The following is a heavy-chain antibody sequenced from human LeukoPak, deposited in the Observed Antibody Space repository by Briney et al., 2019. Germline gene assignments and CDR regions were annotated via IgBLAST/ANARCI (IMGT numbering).Heavy chain of an antibody. CDR2: ISAYNGNT. CDR3: AREVPEGQWLVPYYYGMDV. Sequence: ASVKVSCKASGYTFTSYGISWVRQAPGQGLEWMGWISAYNGNTNYAQKLQGRVTMTTDTSTSTAYMELRSLRSDDTAVYYCAREVPEGQWLVPYYYGMDVWGQGTTVTVSS. V-gene: IGHV1-18*01. D-gene: IGHD6-19*01. J-gene: IGHJ6*02. CDR1: GYTFTSYG.